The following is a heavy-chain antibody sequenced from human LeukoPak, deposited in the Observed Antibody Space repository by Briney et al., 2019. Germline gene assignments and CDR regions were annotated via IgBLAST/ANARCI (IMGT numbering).Heavy chain of an antibody. CDR1: GFPLSSHW. J-gene: IGHJ6*02. V-gene: IGHV3-7*03. CDR2: VNRDGSET. Sequence: GGSLRLSCAASGFPLSSHWMTWVRQVPGRGPEWVANVNRDGSETYYLDSVKGRFTISKDNAKNSLYLQMNSLRAEDTALYHCARNNGMDVWGQGTTVIVSS. CDR3: ARNNGMDV.